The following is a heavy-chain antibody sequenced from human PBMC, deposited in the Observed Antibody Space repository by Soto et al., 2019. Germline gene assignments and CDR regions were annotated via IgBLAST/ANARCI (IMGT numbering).Heavy chain of an antibody. CDR1: GLTFSDRY. D-gene: IGHD4-17*01. CDR3: TTVTTVDYYFDY. V-gene: IGHV3-72*01. Sequence: GGSLRLSCAASGLTFSDRYMDWVRQAPGKGLEWVGRIRKKTNSYTTEYAASVKGRFIISRDDSTNSLYLQMSSLKTEDTAVYYRTTVTTVDYYFDYWGQGTLVTVSS. J-gene: IGHJ4*02. CDR2: IRKKTNSYTT.